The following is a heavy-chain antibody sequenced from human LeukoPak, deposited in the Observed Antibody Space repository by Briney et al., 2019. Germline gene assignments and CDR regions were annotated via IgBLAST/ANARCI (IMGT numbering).Heavy chain of an antibody. J-gene: IGHJ4*02. CDR1: GFTFSNYG. CDR3: ANTYYYDSSGARALGY. D-gene: IGHD3-22*01. Sequence: GGSLRLSCAASGFTFSNYGMHWVRQAPGKGLEWVAFIRYDGSNKYYADSVKGRFTISRDNSKNTLYLQMNSLRAEDTAVYYCANTYYYDSSGARALGYWGQGTLVTVSS. CDR2: IRYDGSNK. V-gene: IGHV3-30*02.